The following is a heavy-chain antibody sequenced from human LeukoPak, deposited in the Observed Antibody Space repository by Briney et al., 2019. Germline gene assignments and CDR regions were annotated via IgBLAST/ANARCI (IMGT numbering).Heavy chain of an antibody. CDR2: IPNDGSNK. CDR1: GFTFSTYA. V-gene: IGHV3-30-3*01. CDR3: ARDGPKYCGGDCYFDY. D-gene: IGHD2-21*02. Sequence: GGSLSPPCAAPGFTFSTYAMHWVRQAPGKGLEWVAVIPNDGSNKYYANSVKGRLTISRENSKDTLYLQANSMRAEDTAVYYCARDGPKYCGGDCYFDYWGQGTLVTVSS. J-gene: IGHJ4*02.